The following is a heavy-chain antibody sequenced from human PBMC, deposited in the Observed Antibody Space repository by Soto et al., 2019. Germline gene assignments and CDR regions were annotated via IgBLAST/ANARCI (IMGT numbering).Heavy chain of an antibody. CDR2: VHHRGYT. CDR3: ARVSRHTYYDDRSGTYWFGWFDP. V-gene: IGHV4-30-2*06. D-gene: IGHD3-22*01. Sequence: QVQLQESGSGLVRPSETLSLTCSVSGAPLTSEDHSWSWLRKSPGKGLEWIGSVHHRGYTSYNPSLKRRVNVSMDRSRNQFSVRLVDVTAADTASYYCARVSRHTYYDDRSGTYWFGWFDPWGQGTLVTISS. CDR1: GAPLTSEDHS. J-gene: IGHJ5*02.